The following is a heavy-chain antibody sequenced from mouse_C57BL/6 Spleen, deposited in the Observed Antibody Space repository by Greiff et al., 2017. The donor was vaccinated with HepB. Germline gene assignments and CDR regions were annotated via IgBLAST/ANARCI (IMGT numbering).Heavy chain of an antibody. V-gene: IGHV1-55*01. D-gene: IGHD1-1*01. CDR1: GYTFTSYW. Sequence: QVQLQQPGAELVKPGASVKMSCKASGYTFTSYWITWVKQRPGQGLEWIGDIYPGSGSTNYNEKFKSKATLTVDTSSSTAYMQRSSLTSEDSAVYYCARCGYDGSSYVRFAYWGQGTLVTVSA. CDR2: IYPGSGST. CDR3: ARCGYDGSSYVRFAY. J-gene: IGHJ3*01.